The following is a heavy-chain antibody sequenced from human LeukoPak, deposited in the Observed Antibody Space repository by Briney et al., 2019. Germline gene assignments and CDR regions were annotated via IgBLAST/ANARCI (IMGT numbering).Heavy chain of an antibody. CDR1: GGAFSNGAHY. CDR2: IYHRGNA. Sequence: SETLSLTCTVFGGAFSNGAHYWNWIRQSPGEGLEWIGNIYHRGNAYYNPSLKSRLTISVDTSENQFSLKLSSVTAADTAVYYCARAETMVRGVIPSHFDYWAQGTQVTVSS. V-gene: IGHV4-30-4*08. J-gene: IGHJ4*02. CDR3: ARAETMVRGVIPSHFDY. D-gene: IGHD3-10*01.